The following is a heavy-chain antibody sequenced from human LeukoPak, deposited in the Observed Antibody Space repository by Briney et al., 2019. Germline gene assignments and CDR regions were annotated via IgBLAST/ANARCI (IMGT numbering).Heavy chain of an antibody. CDR2: MNPNSGNT. D-gene: IGHD3-3*01. CDR3: ARVSFRFLEWLYVDGMDV. CDR1: GGTFSSYD. Sequence: ASVKVSCKASGGTFSSYDINWVRQATGQGLEWMGWMNPNSGNTGYAQKFQGRVTMTRNTSISTAYMELSSLRSEDTAVYYCARVSFRFLEWLYVDGMDVWGQGTTVTVSS. J-gene: IGHJ6*02. V-gene: IGHV1-8*02.